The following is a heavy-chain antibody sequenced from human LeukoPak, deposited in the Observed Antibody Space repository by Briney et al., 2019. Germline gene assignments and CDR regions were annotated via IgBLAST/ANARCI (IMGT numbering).Heavy chain of an antibody. V-gene: IGHV1-18*01. CDR3: ARDLRGYSYGLDY. J-gene: IGHJ4*02. CDR2: INFYNGKT. Sequence: GASVKVSCKASGYTFTSYGISWVRQAPGQGLEWMGWINFYNGKTNYAQKVQGRVTMTTDTSTSTAYTELRSLRSDDTAVYYCARDLRGYSYGLDYWGQGSLVTVSS. CDR1: GYTFTSYG. D-gene: IGHD5-18*01.